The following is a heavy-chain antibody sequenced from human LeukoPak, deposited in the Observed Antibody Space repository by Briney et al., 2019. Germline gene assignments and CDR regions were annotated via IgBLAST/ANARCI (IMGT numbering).Heavy chain of an antibody. CDR1: GFTFSSYS. Sequence: GGSLRLSCAASGFTFSSYSMNWVRQAPGKGLEWVSSISSSSSYIYYADSMKGRFTISRDNAKNSLYLQMNSLRTEDTAVYYCAKTGYCTNGVCYNYAMDVWGQGTTVTVSS. D-gene: IGHD2-8*01. CDR3: AKTGYCTNGVCYNYAMDV. V-gene: IGHV3-21*01. CDR2: ISSSSSYI. J-gene: IGHJ6*02.